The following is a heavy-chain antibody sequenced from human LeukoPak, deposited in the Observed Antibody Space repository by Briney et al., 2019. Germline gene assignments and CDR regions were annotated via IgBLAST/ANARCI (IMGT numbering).Heavy chain of an antibody. Sequence: PSETLSLTCTVSGGSISSYYWSWIRQPPGKGLEWIGYIYTSGSTNYNPSLKSRVTISVDTSKNQFSLKLSSVTAADTAVYYCARHLKHYYGSGSYYIYYMDVWGKGTTVTVSS. V-gene: IGHV4-4*09. J-gene: IGHJ6*03. D-gene: IGHD3-10*01. CDR1: GGSISSYY. CDR2: IYTSGST. CDR3: ARHLKHYYGSGSYYIYYMDV.